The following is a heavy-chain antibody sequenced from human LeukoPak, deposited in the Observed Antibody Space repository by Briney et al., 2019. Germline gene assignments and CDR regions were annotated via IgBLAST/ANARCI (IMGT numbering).Heavy chain of an antibody. CDR2: INPNSGGT. Sequence: GASVKVPCKASGYTFTGYYMHWARQAPGQGLEWMGWINPNSGGTNYAQKFQGRVTITADKSTSTAYMELSSLRSEDTAVYYCARDYGRANFDYWGQGTLVTVSS. CDR1: GYTFTGYY. J-gene: IGHJ4*02. CDR3: ARDYGRANFDY. D-gene: IGHD2-15*01. V-gene: IGHV1-2*02.